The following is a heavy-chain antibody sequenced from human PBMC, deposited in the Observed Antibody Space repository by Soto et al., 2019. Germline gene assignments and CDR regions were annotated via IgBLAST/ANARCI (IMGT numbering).Heavy chain of an antibody. CDR3: AKAPLAFDI. Sequence: EVQVLESGGGLVQSGGPLSRCCAAPGFRVTDPPIVWVGQAQGKGLEWVSSITASGAVTYYTDSVKGRFTVSRDTSKDTVYLQMEGLRVEDTALYYCAKAPLAFDIWGQGTLVAVSS. J-gene: IGHJ3*02. CDR2: ITASGAVT. CDR1: GFRVTDPP. V-gene: IGHV3-23*01.